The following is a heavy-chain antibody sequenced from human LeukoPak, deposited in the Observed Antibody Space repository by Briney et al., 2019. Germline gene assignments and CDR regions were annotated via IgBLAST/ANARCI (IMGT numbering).Heavy chain of an antibody. CDR2: INHSGST. V-gene: IGHV4-34*01. D-gene: IGHD5-12*01. Sequence: PSETLSLTCAAYGGSFSGYYWSWIRQPPGKGLEWIGEINHSGSTNYNPSLKSRVTISVDTSKNQFSLKLSSVTAADTAVYYCAREHRRIWVATSYYRGAFDIWGQGTMVTVSS. CDR1: GGSFSGYY. CDR3: AREHRRIWVATSYYRGAFDI. J-gene: IGHJ3*02.